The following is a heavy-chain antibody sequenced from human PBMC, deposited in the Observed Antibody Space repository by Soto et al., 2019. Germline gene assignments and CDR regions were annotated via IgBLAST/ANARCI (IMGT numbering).Heavy chain of an antibody. D-gene: IGHD2-2*01. CDR2: ISSSSSYT. CDR1: GFTFSSYS. CDR3: AREGCSSTSCSDY. V-gene: IGHV3-21*01. J-gene: IGHJ4*02. Sequence: GGSLRLSCAASGFTFSSYSMNWVRQAPGKGLEWVSSISSSSSYTYYADSVKGRFTISRDNAKNSLYLQMNSLRAEDTAVYYCAREGCSSTSCSDYWGQGTLVTVSS.